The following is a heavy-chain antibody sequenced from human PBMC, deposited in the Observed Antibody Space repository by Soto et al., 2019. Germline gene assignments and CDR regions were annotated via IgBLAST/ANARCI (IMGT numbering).Heavy chain of an antibody. V-gene: IGHV3-23*01. Sequence: EVQLLESGGGLVQPGGSLRLSCAASGFTFSSYAMNWVRQAPGKGPEWVSLISVTGDTYYADSVKGRFTISRYNSKNTLFLQMNSLRAEDTAVYYCAKSLNTATSFDYWGQGTLVTVSP. CDR2: ISVTGDT. CDR1: GFTFSSYA. J-gene: IGHJ4*02. CDR3: AKSLNTATSFDY.